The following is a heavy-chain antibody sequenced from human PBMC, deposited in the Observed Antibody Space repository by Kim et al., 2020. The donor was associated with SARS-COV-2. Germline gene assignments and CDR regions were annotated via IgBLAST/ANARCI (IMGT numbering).Heavy chain of an antibody. CDR2: NK. Sequence: NKYDADSVKGRFTISRDNSKNTLYLQMNSLRAEDTAVYYCAKDQGGSLDYWGQGTLVTVSS. V-gene: IGHV3-33*06. J-gene: IGHJ4*02. D-gene: IGHD1-26*01. CDR3: AKDQGGSLDY.